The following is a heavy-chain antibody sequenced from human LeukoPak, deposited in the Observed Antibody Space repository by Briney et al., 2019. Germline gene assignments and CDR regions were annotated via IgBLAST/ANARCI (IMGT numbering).Heavy chain of an antibody. Sequence: ASVKVSCEASGYTFTIYYMHWVRQAPGQGREWMGLINPSGGSTSYAQKFQGRVTMTRDTSTSTVYMELSSLRSEDTAVYYCARETAVAGTSYGMDVWGQGTTVTVSS. CDR1: GYTFTIYY. D-gene: IGHD6-19*01. V-gene: IGHV1-46*01. CDR3: ARETAVAGTSYGMDV. J-gene: IGHJ6*02. CDR2: INPSGGST.